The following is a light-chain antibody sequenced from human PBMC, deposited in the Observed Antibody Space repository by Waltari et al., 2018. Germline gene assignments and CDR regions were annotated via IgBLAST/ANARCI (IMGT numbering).Light chain of an antibody. Sequence: EIVLTQSPGTLSLSPGDTATLSCRANQSVGGTLAWYQQKSGQAPRLLIYGASIRATGVPDRFSGSGSGTEFSLTISRLEPEDFAVYYCQHYVRLPVTFGQGTKVEIK. CDR3: QHYVRLPVT. V-gene: IGKV3-20*01. J-gene: IGKJ1*01. CDR2: GAS. CDR1: QSVGGT.